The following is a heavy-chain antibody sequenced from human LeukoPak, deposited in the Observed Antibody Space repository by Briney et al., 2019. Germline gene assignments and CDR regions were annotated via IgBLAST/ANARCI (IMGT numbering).Heavy chain of an antibody. D-gene: IGHD3-16*01. CDR1: GFTFSSYW. CDR2: INSDGSST. V-gene: IGHV3-74*01. Sequence: GGSVRLSCAASGFTFSSYWMHWVRQAPGKGLVWVGRINSDGSSTSYADSFKGRVTISRDNAKNTLYLQMNSLRAEDTAVYYCEKASGGYYYYYMDVWGKGPTVTAS. J-gene: IGHJ6*03. CDR3: EKASGGYYYYYMDV.